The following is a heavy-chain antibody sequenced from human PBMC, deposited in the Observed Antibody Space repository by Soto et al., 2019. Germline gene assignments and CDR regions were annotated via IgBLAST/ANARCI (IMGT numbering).Heavy chain of an antibody. Sequence: QVQVVESGGGVVQPGTSLRLSCVATGFTFSNYGIHWVRQAPGRGLEWVAVIWHDGSQKYLTDSVRGRFTISRDNSKNTVYLQMSSLRVDETAVYYCGGRYDSFHVWGQGTMVTVSS. V-gene: IGHV3-33*01. CDR2: IWHDGSQK. CDR3: GGRYDSFHV. CDR1: GFTFSNYG. D-gene: IGHD3-9*01. J-gene: IGHJ3*01.